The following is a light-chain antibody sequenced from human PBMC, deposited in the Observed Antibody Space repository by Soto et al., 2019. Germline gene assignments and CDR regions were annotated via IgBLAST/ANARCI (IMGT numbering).Light chain of an antibody. J-gene: IGKJ4*01. V-gene: IGKV3-11*01. CDR2: DAS. Sequence: EIVLTQSPATLSLSPGERATLSCRASQSVSSYLAWYQKKPGQAPRLLIYDASNRATGIPARFSGSGSGTDFTLTICSLEPEDFAVYYCQQRSNWPLLTFGGGTKVEIK. CDR3: QQRSNWPLLT. CDR1: QSVSSY.